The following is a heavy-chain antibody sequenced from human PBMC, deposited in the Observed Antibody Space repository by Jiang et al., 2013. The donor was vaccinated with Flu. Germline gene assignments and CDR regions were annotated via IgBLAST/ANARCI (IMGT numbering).Heavy chain of an antibody. J-gene: IGHJ4*02. CDR1: GFTFSTYA. CDR3: VKGNGYSYGPDY. Sequence: VQLLESGGGLVQRGGSLRLSCAASGFTFSTYAMSWVRQAPGKGLDWVSSIGGSGDYIYYADSVRGRFTISRDNSKNTLYLQMNSLRDEDTAVYFCVKGNGYSYGPDYWGQGTLVTVSS. CDR2: IGGSGDYI. V-gene: IGHV3-23*01. D-gene: IGHD5-18*01.